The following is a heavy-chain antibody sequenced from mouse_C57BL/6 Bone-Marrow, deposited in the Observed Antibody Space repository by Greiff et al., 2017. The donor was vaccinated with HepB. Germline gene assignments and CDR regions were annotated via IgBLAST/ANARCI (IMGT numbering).Heavy chain of an antibody. CDR1: GYTFPSYW. CDR2: IHPNSGST. J-gene: IGHJ2*01. V-gene: IGHV1-64*01. CDR3: ARLGLFDY. Sequence: QVQLLQPGAELVKPGASVKLSCKASGYTFPSYWMHWVKQSPGQGLEWIGMIHPNSGSTNYNEKFKSKATLTLDKSSSKAYSQLSSLTSEDSAVYYCARLGLFDYWGQGTTLTVSA.